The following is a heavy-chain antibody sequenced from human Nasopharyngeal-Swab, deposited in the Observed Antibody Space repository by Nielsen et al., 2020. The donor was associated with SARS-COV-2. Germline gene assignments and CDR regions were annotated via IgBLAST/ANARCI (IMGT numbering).Heavy chain of an antibody. CDR1: GFTFSRLS. J-gene: IGHJ5*01. CDR3: ATGTWFGY. CDR2: VNEDRSAQ. V-gene: IGHV3-7*03. Sequence: GESLNISCAASGFTFSRLSMTWVRQAPGKGLEWVANVNEDRSAQYYVDSVKGRFTISRDNARNSLFLQMNSLRAEDTAVYYCATGTWFGYWGQGTLVTVSS.